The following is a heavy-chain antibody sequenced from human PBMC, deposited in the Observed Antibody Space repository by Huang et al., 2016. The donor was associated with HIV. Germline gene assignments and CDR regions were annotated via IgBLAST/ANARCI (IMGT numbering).Heavy chain of an antibody. V-gene: IGHV3-30*03. CDR1: GFTFTNYG. CDR3: ARSAVPGDGDWFDP. D-gene: IGHD6-19*01. CDR2: ISYEGRNK. Sequence: QVQLVESGGGLVQPGRSLRLSCAAFGFTFTNYGIHWVRQAPGKGREWVAFISYEGRNKVYADSVKGRFTISRDNSKSTLYLLMNSLRVDDTALYYCARSAVPGDGDWFDPWGQGTLVTVSS. J-gene: IGHJ5*02.